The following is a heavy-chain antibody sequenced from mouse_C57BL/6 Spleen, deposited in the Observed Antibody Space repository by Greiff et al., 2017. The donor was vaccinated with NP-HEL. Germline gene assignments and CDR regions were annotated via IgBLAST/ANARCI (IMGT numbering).Heavy chain of an antibody. CDR2: IWSGGST. J-gene: IGHJ4*01. V-gene: IGHV2-2*01. Sequence: VKLMESGPGLVQPSQSLSITCTVSGFSLTSYGVHWVRQSPGKGLEWLGVIWSGGSTDYNAAFISRLSISKDNSKSQVFFKMNSLQADDTAIYYCARTLLWSFYAMDYWGQGTSVTVSS. D-gene: IGHD2-1*01. CDR3: ARTLLWSFYAMDY. CDR1: GFSLTSYG.